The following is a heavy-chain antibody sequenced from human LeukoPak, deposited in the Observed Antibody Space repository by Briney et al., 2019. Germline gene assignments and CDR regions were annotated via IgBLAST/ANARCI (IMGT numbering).Heavy chain of an antibody. J-gene: IGHJ6*02. Sequence: GGSLRLSCGAWGLTFRTYWMQGVRESRGEGVVWVSRINGDGSSSTYADSVKGRFTISRDNAKNTLYLQMNSLRTEDTAVYYCTRNPGMDVWGQGTTVTVSS. CDR2: INGDGSSS. CDR3: TRNPGMDV. CDR1: GLTFRTYW. V-gene: IGHV3-74*01.